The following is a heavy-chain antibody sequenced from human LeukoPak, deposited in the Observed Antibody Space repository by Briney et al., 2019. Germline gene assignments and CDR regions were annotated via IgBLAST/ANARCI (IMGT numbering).Heavy chain of an antibody. J-gene: IGHJ5*02. CDR1: GYIFTSYD. CDR3: ARQQLVPNWFDP. Sequence: ASVKVSCKASGYIFTSYDISWVRQAPGQGLEWMGWIRSNDGLTKYAQKFHGRVTMTMDTFTTTFYMELRSLTSDDTAMYYCARQQLVPNWFDPWGQGTLVTVSS. D-gene: IGHD6-13*01. CDR2: IRSNDGLT. V-gene: IGHV1-18*01.